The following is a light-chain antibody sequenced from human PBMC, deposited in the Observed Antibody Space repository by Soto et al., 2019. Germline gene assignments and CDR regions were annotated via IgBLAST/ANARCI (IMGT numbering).Light chain of an antibody. J-gene: IGLJ3*02. V-gene: IGLV1-40*01. CDR2: DNN. Sequence: QSVLTQPPSVSGAPGQRVTISCTGSSSNIGAGYDVHWYQQLPRTAPKLLIYDNNNRPSGVPDRFAGSKSGTSASLAITGLQAEYEADYYCQSFDRSLSGRVFGGGTKLTVL. CDR1: SSNIGAGYD. CDR3: QSFDRSLSGRV.